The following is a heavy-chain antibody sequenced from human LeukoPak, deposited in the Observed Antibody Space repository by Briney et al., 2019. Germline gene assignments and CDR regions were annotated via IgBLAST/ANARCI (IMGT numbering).Heavy chain of an antibody. CDR3: ARAGYYYDSSGYYIYYYYMDV. Sequence: GASVKVSCKASGYTFTSYDINWVRQATGQGLEWMGWMNPNSGNTGYAQKFQGRVTMTRNTSISTAYMELSSLRSEDTAVYYCARAGYYYDSSGYYIYYYYMDVWGKGTTVTVSS. J-gene: IGHJ6*03. V-gene: IGHV1-8*01. CDR2: MNPNSGNT. CDR1: GYTFTSYD. D-gene: IGHD3-22*01.